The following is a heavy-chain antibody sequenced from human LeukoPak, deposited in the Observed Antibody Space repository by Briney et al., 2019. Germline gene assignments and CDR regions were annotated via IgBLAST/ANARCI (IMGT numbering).Heavy chain of an antibody. CDR2: INSDGRST. V-gene: IGHV3-74*01. D-gene: IGHD3-22*01. Sequence: QSGGSLRLSCAASGFTFSSYWMHWVRQAPGKGLVWVSRINSDGRSTSYADSVKGRFTISRDNSKNTLHLQMNSLRAEDTAVYYCARHSSGYYHYDYWGPGTPVTVAS. J-gene: IGHJ4*02. CDR3: ARHSSGYYHYDY. CDR1: GFTFSSYW.